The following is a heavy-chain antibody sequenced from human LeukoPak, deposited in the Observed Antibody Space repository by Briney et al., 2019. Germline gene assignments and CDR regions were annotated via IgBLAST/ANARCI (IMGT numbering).Heavy chain of an antibody. V-gene: IGHV3-20*04. D-gene: IGHD6-19*01. J-gene: IGHJ6*04. CDR1: GFTFDDYG. CDR2: INWNGGST. CDR3: ARGVYSSGWSYYYYYYLDV. Sequence: GGSLRLSCAASGFTFDDYGMSWVRQAPGKGLEWVSGINWNGGSTGYADSVKGRFTISRDNAKNSLYLQMNSLRAEDTALYYCARGVYSSGWSYYYYYYLDVWGKGTTVTVSS.